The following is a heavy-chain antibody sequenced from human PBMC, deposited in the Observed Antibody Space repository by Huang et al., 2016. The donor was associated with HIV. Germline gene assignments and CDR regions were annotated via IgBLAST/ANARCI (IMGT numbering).Heavy chain of an antibody. Sequence: QGQLVESGGGVVRPGRSLRLSCAASGFSYSNYAMHWGRREPGKRVEWVTFISNDGTTTYYANAVKGRFTISRDNFKNTLYLQMNRLRGDDTAVYYCTREYTVAGAFDIWGQGTMVTVSS. CDR1: GFSYSNYA. CDR2: ISNDGTTT. J-gene: IGHJ3*02. D-gene: IGHD5-12*01. CDR3: TREYTVAGAFDI. V-gene: IGHV3-30-3*01.